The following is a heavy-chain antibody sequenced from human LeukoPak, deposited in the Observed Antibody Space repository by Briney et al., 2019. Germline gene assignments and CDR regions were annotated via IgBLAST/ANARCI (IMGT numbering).Heavy chain of an antibody. CDR2: ISGSGGST. V-gene: IGHV3-23*01. J-gene: IGHJ3*02. CDR1: GFTFSSYA. D-gene: IGHD3-9*01. CDR3: AKDATVLRYFDWLSGDAFDI. Sequence: QPGGSLRLSCAASGFTFSSYAMSWVRQAPGKGLEWVSAISGSGGSTYYADSVKGRFTISRDNSKNTLYLQMNSLRAEDTAVYYCAKDATVLRYFDWLSGDAFDIWGQGTMVTVSS.